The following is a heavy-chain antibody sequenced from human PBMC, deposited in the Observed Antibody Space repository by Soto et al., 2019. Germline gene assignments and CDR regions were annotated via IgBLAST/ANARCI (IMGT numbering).Heavy chain of an antibody. CDR1: GFTFSNYE. D-gene: IGHD2-15*01. CDR3: ARGLGYCSGGSCYLYYFDY. V-gene: IGHV3-48*03. J-gene: IGHJ4*02. Sequence: EVQLVESGGGLVQPGGSLRLSCAASGFTFSNYEMNWVRQAPGKGLEWVSYISSGGGTIYYADSVKGRFTISRDNAKSSLYLQMNNLRAEDTAVYSCARGLGYCSGGSCYLYYFDYWGQGALVTVSS. CDR2: ISSGGGTI.